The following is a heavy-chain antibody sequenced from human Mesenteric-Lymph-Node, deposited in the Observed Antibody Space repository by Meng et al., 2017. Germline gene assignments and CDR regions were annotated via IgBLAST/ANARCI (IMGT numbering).Heavy chain of an antibody. V-gene: IGHV4-31*11. J-gene: IGHJ4*02. CDR3: AREGGGYFDY. Sequence: QRQLQQVGEGLLKPSETLSLPCVVSGGAISSSYWWTWVRQHPGKGLEWIGYIYYSGSTYYNPSLKSRVTISVDTSKNQFSLKLSSVTAADTAVYYCAREGGGYFDYWGQGTLVTVSS. D-gene: IGHD3-16*01. CDR1: GGAISSSYW. CDR2: IYYSGST.